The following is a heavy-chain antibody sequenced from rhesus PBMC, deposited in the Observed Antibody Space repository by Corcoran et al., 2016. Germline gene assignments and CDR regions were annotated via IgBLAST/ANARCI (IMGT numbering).Heavy chain of an antibody. V-gene: IGHV4-173*01. D-gene: IGHD4-29*01. CDR3: ASYGSNYVFDY. Sequence: QLQLQESGPGLVKPSEPLSLTCAVSGGSISSNWWSWIRQPPGKGLEWIGRIPGSGGSTSYNPSLKSRVTISTDTSKNQRSLKLISVTAADTAVYYCASYGSNYVFDYWGQGVLVTVSS. CDR1: GGSISSNW. J-gene: IGHJ4*01. CDR2: IPGSGGST.